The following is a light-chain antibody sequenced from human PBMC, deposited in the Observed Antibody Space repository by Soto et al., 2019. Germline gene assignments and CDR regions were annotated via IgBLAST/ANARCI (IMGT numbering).Light chain of an antibody. J-gene: IGKJ1*01. CDR3: QQYGSSGT. Sequence: EIVLTQSPGTLSLSPGERATLSCRASQSVSNNYLAWYQQKPGPAPRLLIYGASNSATGIPDRFSGSASGTDFPLTISRLAHEDFAVYYCQQYGSSGTFGQGTKVDIK. CDR1: QSVSNNY. V-gene: IGKV3-20*01. CDR2: GAS.